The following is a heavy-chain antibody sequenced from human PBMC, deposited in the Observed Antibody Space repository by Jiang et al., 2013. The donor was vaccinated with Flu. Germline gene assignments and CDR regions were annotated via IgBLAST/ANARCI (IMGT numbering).Heavy chain of an antibody. D-gene: IGHD1-26*01. J-gene: IGHJ4*02. CDR1: GASVSTYY. Sequence: SGPGLVKPSETLSLTCTVSGASVSTYYWSWTRQPPGKGLQWIGYIYSGSSDYSPSLKSRVTMSLDTSKNQVSLRLTSVTAADTAVYYCARGWELPDYWGRGTLVTVSS. CDR2: IYSGSS. V-gene: IGHV4-59*02. CDR3: ARGWELPDY.